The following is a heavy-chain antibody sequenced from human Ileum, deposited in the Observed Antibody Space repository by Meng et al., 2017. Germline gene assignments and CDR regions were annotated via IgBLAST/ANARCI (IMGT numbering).Heavy chain of an antibody. CDR2: MNLGGSP. J-gene: IGHJ4*02. V-gene: IGHV4-4*02. Sequence: VQVQEPGPGLVEPSRALSLSCAVSGRSIGSSDWWSWVRQPPGKRLGWIAEMNLGGSPNYNPPLKSRVTMSVDKSNDHLSLQLTSVTAADTAVYYCAHIFDSWGQGTLVTVSS. CDR1: GRSIGSSDW. CDR3: AHIFDS.